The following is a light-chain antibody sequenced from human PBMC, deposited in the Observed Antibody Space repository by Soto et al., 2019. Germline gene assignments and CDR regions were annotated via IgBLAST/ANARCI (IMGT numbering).Light chain of an antibody. J-gene: IGKJ5*01. CDR3: QQYSASPIS. CDR2: CGS. CDR1: QSVSSSY. Sequence: EVVLTQSPGTLSLSPGERATLSCRASQSVSSSYLTWYQQRPGQAPRLVIYCGSRRATGIPDRFSGSGSGTDFTLTISRLEPEDFAVYYCQQYSASPISFGQGTRLEIK. V-gene: IGKV3-20*01.